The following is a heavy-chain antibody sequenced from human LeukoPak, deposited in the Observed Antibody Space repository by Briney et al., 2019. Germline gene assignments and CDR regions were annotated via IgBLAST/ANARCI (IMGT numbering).Heavy chain of an antibody. Sequence: GGSLRLSCAAAGFTFSSYGRHWVRQAPGKGLVWGAIISYDGSNKYYTDSVKGRFTISRDNSKNTLYLQMNSLRAEDTAVYYGAKEKSGSLGAFDYWGQGTLVTVSS. D-gene: IGHD3-10*01. J-gene: IGHJ4*02. CDR1: GFTFSSYG. V-gene: IGHV3-30*18. CDR3: AKEKSGSLGAFDY. CDR2: ISYDGSNK.